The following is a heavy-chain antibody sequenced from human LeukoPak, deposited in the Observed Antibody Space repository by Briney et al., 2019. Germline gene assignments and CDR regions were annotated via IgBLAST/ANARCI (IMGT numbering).Heavy chain of an antibody. CDR2: IIPIFGTA. D-gene: IGHD3-22*01. CDR3: ARDWYYYDSSGYYSRGYSDY. V-gene: IGHV1-69*13. CDR1: GGTFSSYA. Sequence: SVKVSCKASGGTFSSYAISWVRQAPGQGLEWMGGIIPIFGTANYAQKFQGRVTITADESTSTAYMELSSLRSEDTAVYYCARDWYYYDSSGYYSRGYSDYWGQGTLVTVSS. J-gene: IGHJ4*02.